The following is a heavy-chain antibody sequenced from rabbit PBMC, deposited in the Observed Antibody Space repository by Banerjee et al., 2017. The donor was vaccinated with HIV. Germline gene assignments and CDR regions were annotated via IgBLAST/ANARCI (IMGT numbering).Heavy chain of an antibody. V-gene: IGHV1S45*01. J-gene: IGHJ4*01. D-gene: IGHD5-1*01. CDR1: GFDLSSYYY. CDR2: IDAGVSGST. Sequence: QEQLEESGGGLVKPEGSLTLTCKASGFDLSSYYYMCWVRQAPGKGLEWIACIDAGVSGSTWYANWAKGRFTISKTSSTTVTLQMTSLTVADTATYFCGRSLFGAADGEGYGLKLWGPGTLVTVS. CDR3: GRSLFGAADGEGYGLKL.